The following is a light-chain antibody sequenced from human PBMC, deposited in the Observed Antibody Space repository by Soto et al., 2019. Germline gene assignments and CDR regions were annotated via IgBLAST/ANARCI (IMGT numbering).Light chain of an antibody. CDR3: LQDYNYPYS. CDR1: QGIRND. CDR2: AAS. Sequence: AIQMTQSPSSLSASAGDRVTITCRASQGIRNDLAWYQQKPGKAPKLLIYAASSLQSGVPSRFSGSGSGTDFALTIGSLQPEDFATYFCLQDYNYPYSFGQGTKLEIK. J-gene: IGKJ2*01. V-gene: IGKV1-6*01.